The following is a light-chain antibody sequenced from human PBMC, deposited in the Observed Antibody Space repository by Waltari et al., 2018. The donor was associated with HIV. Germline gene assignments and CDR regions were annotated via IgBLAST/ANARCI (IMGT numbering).Light chain of an antibody. CDR3: QSADSTGTYWV. Sequence: SYELTQPPSASVSPGQTARIPCSGDALPTQYVFWYQQRPGQAPVMVIYRDKERPSGIPDRFSGSSARTTVTLTISGVQAEDEADYYCQSADSTGTYWVFGGGTKLTVL. V-gene: IGLV3-25*03. CDR1: ALPTQY. J-gene: IGLJ3*02. CDR2: RDK.